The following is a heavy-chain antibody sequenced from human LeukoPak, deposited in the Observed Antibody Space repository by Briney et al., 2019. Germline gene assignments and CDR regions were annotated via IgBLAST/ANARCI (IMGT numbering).Heavy chain of an antibody. D-gene: IGHD2-15*01. CDR2: IYYSGST. Sequence: PSETLSLTCTVSGGSISSYYWSWIRQPPGKGLEWIGYIYYSGSTNYNPSLKSRVTISVDTSKNQFSLKLSSVTAADTAVYYCARDLGSGDWFDPWGQGTLVTVSS. J-gene: IGHJ5*02. CDR3: ARDLGSGDWFDP. V-gene: IGHV4-59*01. CDR1: GGSISSYY.